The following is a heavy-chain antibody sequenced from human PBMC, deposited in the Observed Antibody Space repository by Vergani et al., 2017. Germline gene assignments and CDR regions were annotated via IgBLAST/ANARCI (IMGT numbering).Heavy chain of an antibody. CDR2: IIPILGIA. Sequence: QVQLVQSGAEVKKPGSSVKVSCKASGGTFSSYTISWVRQAPGQGLEWMGRIIPILGIANYAQKFQGRVTITADKSTSTAYMELSSLRSEDTAVYYCARDRDATKPRKGYYYYGMDVWGQGTTVTVSS. V-gene: IGHV1-69*08. CDR1: GGTFSSYT. J-gene: IGHJ6*02. CDR3: ARDRDATKPRKGYYYYGMDV. D-gene: IGHD1-14*01.